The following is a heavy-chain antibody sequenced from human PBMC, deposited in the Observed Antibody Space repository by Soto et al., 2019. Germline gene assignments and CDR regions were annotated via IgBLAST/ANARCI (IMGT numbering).Heavy chain of an antibody. CDR3: ARGRSNDFVSSPPPMFDP. J-gene: IGHJ5*02. CDR1: GFNFETHD. CDR2: IGTLFDR. V-gene: IGHV3-13*01. D-gene: IGHD1-1*01. Sequence: EVQLVESGGGMVQTGGSLRLSCVASGFNFETHDMHWVRQVTGKGLEWVAGIGTLFDRFYPDPVKGRFTISRENAKTSVFLQMKKLRTGDTGIYYCARGRSNDFVSSPPPMFDPRGQGTLVTVSS.